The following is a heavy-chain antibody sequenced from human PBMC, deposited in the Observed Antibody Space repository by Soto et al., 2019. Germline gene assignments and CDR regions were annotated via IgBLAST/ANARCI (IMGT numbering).Heavy chain of an antibody. CDR1: GGTFSSYT. J-gene: IGHJ6*02. CDR3: ARAFSSSWYGGAYYYNGMDV. D-gene: IGHD6-13*01. Sequence: SVKVSCKASGGTFSSYTISWVRQAPGQGLEWMGRIIPILGIANYAQKFQGRVTITADKSTSTAYMELSSLRSDDSAVYYCARAFSSSWYGGAYYYNGMDVWGQGTTVTVSS. V-gene: IGHV1-69*02. CDR2: IIPILGIA.